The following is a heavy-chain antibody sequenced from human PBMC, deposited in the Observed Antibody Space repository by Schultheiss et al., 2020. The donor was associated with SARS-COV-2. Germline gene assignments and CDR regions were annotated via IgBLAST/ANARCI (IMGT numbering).Heavy chain of an antibody. CDR3: AGRPYDFVWFDP. Sequence: SETLSLTCTVSGGPIHSSGYYWVWIRKPPGKGLEWIGATYYSGSTYYNPSLKSRVTISVDTSKNQFSLNLSSVTAADTAVYYCAGRPYDFVWFDPWGQGTLVTVSS. CDR2: TYYSGST. CDR1: GGPIHSSGYY. V-gene: IGHV4-39*01. D-gene: IGHD3/OR15-3a*01. J-gene: IGHJ5*02.